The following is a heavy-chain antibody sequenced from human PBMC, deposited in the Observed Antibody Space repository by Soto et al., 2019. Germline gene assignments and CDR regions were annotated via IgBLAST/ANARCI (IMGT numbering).Heavy chain of an antibody. V-gene: IGHV4-39*01. D-gene: IGHD6-6*01. CDR1: GGSVSSGGNY. Sequence: QLQLQESGPGLVKPSETLSLTCAVSGGSVSSGGNYWGWIRQSPGKGLEWIGSVHDTGTTHYNPSLTSRVTISVDTSTNQFSLNVNSVTAAETAVYYCARGLSSPSAAGVWGQGTLVTVSS. J-gene: IGHJ4*02. CDR3: ARGLSSPSAAGV. CDR2: VHDTGTT.